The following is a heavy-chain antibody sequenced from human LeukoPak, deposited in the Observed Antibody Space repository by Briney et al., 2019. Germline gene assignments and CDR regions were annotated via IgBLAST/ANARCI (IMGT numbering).Heavy chain of an antibody. J-gene: IGHJ4*02. V-gene: IGHV3-21*01. CDR2: ITGDSAYI. Sequence: GGSLRLSCAASGFTFSTYAMNWVRQAPGEGLKWVSCITGDSAYIYYADSVKGRFTISRDNAKNSLYLQMNSLRAEDTAVYYCARQTAMGRSGDYWGQGTLVIVSS. D-gene: IGHD5-18*01. CDR3: ARQTAMGRSGDY. CDR1: GFTFSTYA.